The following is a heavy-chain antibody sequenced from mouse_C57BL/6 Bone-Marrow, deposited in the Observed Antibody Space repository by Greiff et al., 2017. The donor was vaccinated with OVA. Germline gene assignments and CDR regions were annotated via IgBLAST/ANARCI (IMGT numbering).Heavy chain of an antibody. CDR1: GYTFTNYW. CDR3: ARSGYGSSFAMDY. V-gene: IGHV1-63*01. CDR2: IYPGGGYT. D-gene: IGHD1-1*01. J-gene: IGHJ4*01. Sequence: VQLQQSGAELVRPGTSVKMSCKASGYTFTNYWIGWAKQRPGHGLEWIGDIYPGGGYTNYNEKFKGKATLTADKSSSTAYMQFSSLTSEDSAIYYCARSGYGSSFAMDYWGQGTSVTVSS.